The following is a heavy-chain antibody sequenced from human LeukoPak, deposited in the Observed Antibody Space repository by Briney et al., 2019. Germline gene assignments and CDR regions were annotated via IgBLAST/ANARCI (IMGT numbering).Heavy chain of an antibody. CDR2: IYHSGST. CDR1: GGSISSSNW. V-gene: IGHV4-4*02. D-gene: IGHD6-6*01. J-gene: IGHJ4*02. CDR3: ARGHTSIAARGRFDY. Sequence: SETLSLTCAVSGGSISSSNWWSWVRQPPGKGLEWIGEIYHSGSTNYNPSLKSRVTISVDKSKNQFSLKLSSVTAADTAVYYCARGHTSIAARGRFDYWGQGTLVTVSS.